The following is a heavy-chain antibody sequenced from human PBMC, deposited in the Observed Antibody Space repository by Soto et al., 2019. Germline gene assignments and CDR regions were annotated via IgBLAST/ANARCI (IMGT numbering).Heavy chain of an antibody. CDR1: GVSVSTGRYD. J-gene: IGHJ6*02. CDR2: IFFTGSA. CDR3: ARDGHGMDV. Sequence: SDTLSLTCPVSGVSVSTGRYDWSWIRQPPGKGLEWIGKIFFTGSAHYNPSLRNRVTMSVDTSKDQFSLTLTSVTAADTAVYYCARDGHGMDVWGQGTTVTVAS. V-gene: IGHV4-61*01.